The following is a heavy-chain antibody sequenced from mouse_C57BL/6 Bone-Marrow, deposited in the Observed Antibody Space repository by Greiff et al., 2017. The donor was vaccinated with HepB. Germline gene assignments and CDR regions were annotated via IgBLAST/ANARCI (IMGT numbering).Heavy chain of an antibody. CDR3: ARGAYDGYYDWYFDV. Sequence: EVQLQQSGPGMVKPSQSLSLTCTVTGYSITSGYDWHWIRHFPGNKLEWMGYISYSGSTNYNPSLKSRISITHDTSKNHFFLKLNSVTTEDTATYYCARGAYDGYYDWYFDVWGTGTTVTVPS. J-gene: IGHJ1*03. D-gene: IGHD2-3*01. V-gene: IGHV3-1*01. CDR2: ISYSGST. CDR1: GYSITSGYD.